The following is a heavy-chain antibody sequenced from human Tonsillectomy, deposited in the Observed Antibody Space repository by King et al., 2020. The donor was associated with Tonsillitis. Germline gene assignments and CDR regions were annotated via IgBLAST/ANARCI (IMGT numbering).Heavy chain of an antibody. Sequence: QLVQSGAEVKKPGASVKVSCKASGYTFTSYGISWVRQAPGQGLEWMGWISAYNGNTNYAQKLQGRVTMTTDTSTSKAYMELRSLRSDDTAVYYCARDQYDILTGYYKGYGMDVWGQGTTVTVSS. CDR3: ARDQYDILTGYYKGYGMDV. CDR1: GYTFTSYG. V-gene: IGHV1-18*04. D-gene: IGHD3-9*01. CDR2: ISAYNGNT. J-gene: IGHJ6*02.